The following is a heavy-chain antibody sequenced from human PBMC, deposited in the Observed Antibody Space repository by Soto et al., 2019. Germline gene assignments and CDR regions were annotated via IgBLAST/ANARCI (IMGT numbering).Heavy chain of an antibody. D-gene: IGHD1-20*01. J-gene: IGHJ4*02. CDR1: GFNVGAFA. V-gene: IGHV3-23*01. Sequence: EVQLLESGGDLDQPGGSLRLSCAASGFNVGAFAVNWVRQAPGKGLEWVSGISVSDAFIYYADSVRGRFSISRDASENILYLQMNSLRVDDTALYYCTRETVAGITGLDYWGPGTLVTVSS. CDR2: ISVSDAFI. CDR3: TRETVAGITGLDY.